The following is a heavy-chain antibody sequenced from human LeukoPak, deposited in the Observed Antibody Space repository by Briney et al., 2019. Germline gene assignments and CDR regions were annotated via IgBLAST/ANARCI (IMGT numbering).Heavy chain of an antibody. V-gene: IGHV3-30*04. CDR3: ARDHDIGAGGYYFDY. J-gene: IGHJ4*02. CDR2: ISSDGRDK. Sequence: GWAVRLTCAACGCIFSSYVLHWVGQPPGRELEGVAVISSDGRDKYYAGSVKGRFTISRDNSRSTMYLQMNSLRAEDAAVYYCARDHDIGAGGYYFDYWGQGTLVPVSS. D-gene: IGHD6-13*01. CDR1: GCIFSSYV.